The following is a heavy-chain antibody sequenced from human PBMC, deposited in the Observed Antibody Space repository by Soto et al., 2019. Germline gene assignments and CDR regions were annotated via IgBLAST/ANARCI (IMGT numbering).Heavy chain of an antibody. V-gene: IGHV4-31*03. Sequence: SETLSLTCTVSGDSIGGVGYWSWIRQFPGRGLEWIGCISSSGSTYYNPALNNRISLSPDTSQNQFSLKLLSVTAADTAIYYCARSGVTGIVIPSHWFDPWGQGTLVTVSS. CDR3: ARSGVTGIVIPSHWFDP. J-gene: IGHJ5*02. D-gene: IGHD2-21*02. CDR1: GDSIGGVGY. CDR2: ISSSGST.